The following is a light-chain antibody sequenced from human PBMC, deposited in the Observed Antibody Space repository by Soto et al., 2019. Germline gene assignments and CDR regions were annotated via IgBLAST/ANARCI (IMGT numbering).Light chain of an antibody. Sequence: EIVLIQSAATLSLSPGERVTLSCRASQSVGRYFAWYQQKPGQAPRLLIYDASKRATGIPARFSGSGSGTDFTLTISSLEPADFAVYYCQQRSNCPLTFGQGTKVDIK. CDR3: QQRSNCPLT. CDR2: DAS. J-gene: IGKJ1*01. CDR1: QSVGRY. V-gene: IGKV3-11*01.